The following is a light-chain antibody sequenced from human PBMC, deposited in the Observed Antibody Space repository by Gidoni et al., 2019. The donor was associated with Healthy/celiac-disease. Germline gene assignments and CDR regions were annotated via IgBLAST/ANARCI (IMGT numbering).Light chain of an antibody. J-gene: IGKJ1*01. CDR1: QSVSSSY. V-gene: IGKV3-20*01. Sequence: EIMLTQSPGTLSLSPGDRATLSCRASQSVSSSYLAWYQQKPGQAPRLIIYGASSRATGIPDRFSGSESGTDFTLTISRLEPEDFAVYYCQQYCSSPRTFGQGTKVEIK. CDR3: QQYCSSPRT. CDR2: GAS.